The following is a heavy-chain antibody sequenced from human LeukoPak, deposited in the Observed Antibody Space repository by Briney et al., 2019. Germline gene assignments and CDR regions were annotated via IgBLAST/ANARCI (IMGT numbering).Heavy chain of an antibody. CDR2: INYSGST. J-gene: IGHJ4*02. V-gene: IGHV4-34*01. D-gene: IGHD3-22*01. CDR1: GGSFSGYY. Sequence: SETLSLTCAVYGGSFSGYYWSWIRQPPGKGLEWIGEINYSGSTNYNPSLKSRVTISVDTSKNQFSLKLSSVTAADTAVYYCARGHLGIVVAPDYWGQGTLVTVSS. CDR3: ARGHLGIVVAPDY.